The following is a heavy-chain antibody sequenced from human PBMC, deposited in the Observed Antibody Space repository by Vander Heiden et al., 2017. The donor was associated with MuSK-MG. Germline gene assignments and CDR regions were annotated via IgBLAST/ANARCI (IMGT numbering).Heavy chain of an antibody. J-gene: IGHJ6*03. CDR2: IIPILGIA. D-gene: IGHD2-15*01. V-gene: IGHV1-69*04. CDR1: GGTFSSYA. Sequence: QVQLVQSGAEVKKPGSSVKVSCKASGGTFSSYAISWVRQAPGQGLEWMGGIIPILGIANYDQKFQGIVTITADESTSTAYMDLSSLSSEDKAVYYCARGRRVAHYYYYYYMDVWGKGTTVTVS. CDR3: ARGRRVAHYYYYYYMDV.